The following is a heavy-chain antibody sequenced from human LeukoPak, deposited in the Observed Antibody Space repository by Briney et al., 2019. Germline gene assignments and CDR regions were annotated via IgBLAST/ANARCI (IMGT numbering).Heavy chain of an antibody. D-gene: IGHD3-3*01. Sequence: GGSLRLSCAVSGFTFSSYGMHWVRQAPGKGLEWVGFIRYDGIKKDYADSVKGRFTISRDDSKNTLYLQMKSLRAEDTAVYHCAKTLLAGITIFGEDDAFDIWGQGTMVTVSS. CDR1: GFTFSSYG. J-gene: IGHJ3*02. CDR3: AKTLLAGITIFGEDDAFDI. CDR2: IRYDGIKK. V-gene: IGHV3-30*02.